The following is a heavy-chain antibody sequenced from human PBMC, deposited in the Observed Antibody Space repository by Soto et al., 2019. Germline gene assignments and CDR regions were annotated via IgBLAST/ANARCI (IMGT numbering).Heavy chain of an antibody. Sequence: ASVKVSCKASGYTFTSYYMHWARQAPGQGLEWMGIINPSGGSTSYAQKFQGRVTMTRDTSTSTVYMELSSLRSEDTAVYYCARDGDDSSGYYLGPIDYWGQGTLVTVSS. V-gene: IGHV1-46*01. CDR2: INPSGGST. J-gene: IGHJ4*02. CDR3: ARDGDDSSGYYLGPIDY. CDR1: GYTFTSYY. D-gene: IGHD3-22*01.